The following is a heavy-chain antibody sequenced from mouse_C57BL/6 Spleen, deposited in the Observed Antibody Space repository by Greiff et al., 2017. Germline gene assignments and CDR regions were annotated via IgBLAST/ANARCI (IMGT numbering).Heavy chain of an antibody. V-gene: IGHV1-18*01. CDR1: GYTFTDYN. J-gene: IGHJ4*01. D-gene: IGHD2-3*01. CDR2: INPNNGGT. CDR3: ARGGDGYYDGYYAMDY. Sequence: EVQLQQSGPELVKPGASVKIPCKASGYTFTDYNMDWVKQSHGKSLEWIGDINPNNGGTIYNQKFKGKATLTVDKSSSTAYMELRSLTSEATAVYYCARGGDGYYDGYYAMDYWGQGTSVTVSS.